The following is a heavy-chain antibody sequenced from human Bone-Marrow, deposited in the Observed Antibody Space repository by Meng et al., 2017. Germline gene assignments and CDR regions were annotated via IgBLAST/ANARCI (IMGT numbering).Heavy chain of an antibody. D-gene: IGHD6-19*01. Sequence: QAQLQESGPGPVKPSGTLSPTCGVSGASVSSGYWWTWVRQPPGKGLEWIGEFHHSGTTNYNPSLRSRVTISVDTSKNQFSLRLTSVTAADTAVYYCAASPGWWRIDSWGQGTLVTVSS. V-gene: IGHV4-4*02. CDR3: AASPGWWRIDS. CDR2: FHHSGTT. J-gene: IGHJ4*02. CDR1: GASVSSGYW.